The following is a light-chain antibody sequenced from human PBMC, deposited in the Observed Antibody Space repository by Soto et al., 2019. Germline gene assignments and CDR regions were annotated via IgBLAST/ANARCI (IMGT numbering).Light chain of an antibody. V-gene: IGLV2-14*02. Sequence: QSALTQPASVSGSLGRSITISCTGTSSDVGSYEFVSWYQQLPGKGPKLVIYEDEGNKWPSEISNRFSGSIDSSSNSASLTISGLKTDDEADYYCQSYHSGNVVFGGGTKVTVL. CDR3: QSYHSGNVV. CDR2: EDEGN. CDR1: SSDVGSYEF. J-gene: IGLJ2*01.